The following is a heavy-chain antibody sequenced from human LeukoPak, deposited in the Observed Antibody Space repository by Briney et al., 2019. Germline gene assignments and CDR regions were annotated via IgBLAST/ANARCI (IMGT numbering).Heavy chain of an antibody. Sequence: PETLSLTRTVSGGSISSYYWSWIRQPPGKGLEWIGYIYYSGSTNYNPSLKSRVTISVDTSKNQFSLKLSSVTAADTAVYYCAREGYYGSGSYYDYWGQGTLVTVSS. J-gene: IGHJ4*02. CDR2: IYYSGST. CDR3: AREGYYGSGSYYDY. D-gene: IGHD3-10*01. CDR1: GGSISSYY. V-gene: IGHV4-59*01.